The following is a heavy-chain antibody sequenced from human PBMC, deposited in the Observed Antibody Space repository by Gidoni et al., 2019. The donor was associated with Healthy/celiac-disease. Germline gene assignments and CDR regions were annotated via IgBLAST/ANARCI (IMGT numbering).Heavy chain of an antibody. CDR2: ISGSGGSK. J-gene: IGHJ4*02. V-gene: IGHV3-23*01. CDR3: ARAEGITIFGVVITYFDY. CDR1: GFTFSSYA. Sequence: EVQLLESGGGLVQPGGSLRLSCAASGFTFSSYAMSWVRQAPGKGLEWVSAISGSGGSKYYADSVKGRFTISRDNSKNTLYLQMNSLRAEDTAVYYCARAEGITIFGVVITYFDYWGQGTLVTVSS. D-gene: IGHD3-3*01.